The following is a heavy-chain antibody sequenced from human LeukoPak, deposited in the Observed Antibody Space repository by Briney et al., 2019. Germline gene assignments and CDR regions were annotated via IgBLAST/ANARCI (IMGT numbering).Heavy chain of an antibody. CDR3: ARERYFDY. J-gene: IGHJ4*02. CDR1: GYSFSTCA. CDR2: ISGGGRST. V-gene: IGHV3-23*01. Sequence: PGGSLRLSCAASGYSFSTCAMSWVRQAPEKGLEWVSTISGGGRSTDYADSVKGQFTISRDNSKNTLYLQMNILRAEDTAVYYCARERYFDYWGQGTLVTVSS.